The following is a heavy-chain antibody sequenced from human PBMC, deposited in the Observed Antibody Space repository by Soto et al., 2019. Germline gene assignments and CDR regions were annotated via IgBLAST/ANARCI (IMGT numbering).Heavy chain of an antibody. V-gene: IGHV4-61*01. CDR3: AREWRALNSSSWPYFGY. J-gene: IGHJ4*02. CDR1: GGSVSSGNYY. Sequence: SETLSLTCTVSGGSVSSGNYYWSWIRQPPGKGLEWIGYFYYTGSINYNPSLKSQVTIFIDASKNQFSLRLSSVTAADTAVYYCAREWRALNSSSWPYFGYWGQGTLVTVSS. D-gene: IGHD6-13*01. CDR2: FYYTGSI.